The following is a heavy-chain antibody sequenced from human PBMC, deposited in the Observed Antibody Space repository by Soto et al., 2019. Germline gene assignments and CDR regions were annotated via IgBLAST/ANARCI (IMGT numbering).Heavy chain of an antibody. D-gene: IGHD3-10*01. V-gene: IGHV3-23*01. CDR2: ITNTGGHT. CDR1: GFTFRDHA. Sequence: EVQLLESGGGLVQPGGSLTLSCAASGFTFRDHAMTWVRQAPGQGLEYVSSITNTGGHTFYADSVKGRFTISRDNSKNTLYLQMNSLTAEDTALYYCAKYVLDRGADSWGQGTLVAVSS. J-gene: IGHJ4*02. CDR3: AKYVLDRGADS.